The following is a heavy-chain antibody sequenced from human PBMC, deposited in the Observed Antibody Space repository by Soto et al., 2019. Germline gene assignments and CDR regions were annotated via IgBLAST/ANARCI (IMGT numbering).Heavy chain of an antibody. D-gene: IGHD3-22*01. CDR2: IYYTGNT. V-gene: IGHV4-30-4*01. CDR3: ARDSSGYYYYYYYYGMDV. CDR1: GGSISSVDYY. J-gene: IGHJ6*02. Sequence: PSETLSLTCTVSGGSISSVDYYWSWIRQPPGKGLEWIGYIYYTGNTYYNPSLKSRVTISVDTSKNQFYLKLSSVTAEDTAVFYCARDSSGYYYYYYYYGMDVWGQGTTVTVSS.